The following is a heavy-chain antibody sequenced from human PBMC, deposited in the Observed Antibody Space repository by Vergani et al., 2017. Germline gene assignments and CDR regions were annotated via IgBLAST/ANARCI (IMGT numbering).Heavy chain of an antibody. CDR2: IKYDGSKK. D-gene: IGHD3-9*01. CDR1: GFTFSNLW. V-gene: IGHV3-7*01. J-gene: IGHJ1*01. CDR3: TRRRSFDWLSPD. Sequence: EVQLVASGGGLVQRGGSLRLSCEASGFTFSNLWMTWVRQAPGKGLEWVANIKYDGSKKNYVDSVKGRFTISRDNAKNSLYLQMNSLRAEDTAVYYCTRRRSFDWLSPDWGQGTLVTVSS.